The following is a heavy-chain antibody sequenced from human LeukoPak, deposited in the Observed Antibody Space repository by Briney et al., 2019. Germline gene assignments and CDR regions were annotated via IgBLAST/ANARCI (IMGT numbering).Heavy chain of an antibody. CDR1: GFTSSSYA. J-gene: IGHJ2*01. Sequence: PGGSLRLSCAASGFTSSSYAMSWVRQAPGKGLEWISYISSSSSTIYYADSVKGRFTISRDNAKNSLYLQMNSLRDEDTAVYYCARDALHPRWFFDLWGRGTLVTISS. CDR3: ARDALHPRWFFDL. V-gene: IGHV3-48*02. CDR2: ISSSSSTI. D-gene: IGHD4-11*01.